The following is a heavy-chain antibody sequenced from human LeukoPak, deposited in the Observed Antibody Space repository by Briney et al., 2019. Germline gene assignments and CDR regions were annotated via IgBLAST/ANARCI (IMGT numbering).Heavy chain of an antibody. J-gene: IGHJ6*02. CDR3: AREAVAGGSGSNYYYYGMDV. Sequence: NPSETLSLTCTVSGGSISSYYWSWIRQPPGKGLEWIGFISYSGSTNYNPSLKSRVTISVDTSKNQFSLKLSSVTAADTAVYYCAREAVAGGSGSNYYYYGMDVWGQGTTVTVSS. CDR2: ISYSGST. D-gene: IGHD3-10*01. V-gene: IGHV4-59*01. CDR1: GGSISSYY.